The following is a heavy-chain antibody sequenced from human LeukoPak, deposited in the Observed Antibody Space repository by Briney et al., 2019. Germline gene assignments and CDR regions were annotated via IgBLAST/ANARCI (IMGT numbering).Heavy chain of an antibody. CDR2: ISSSGSII. D-gene: IGHD3-10*01. J-gene: IGHJ5*02. CDR1: GFTFSSYE. CDR3: ARDPPYNTGRNWFDP. V-gene: IGHV3-48*03. Sequence: GGSLRLSCAASGFTFSSYEMNWVRQAPGKGLEWVSYISSSGSIIYYADSVKRRFTISRDNAKNSLFLQMNSLRVEDTAVYYCARDPPYNTGRNWFDPWGQGTLVTVSS.